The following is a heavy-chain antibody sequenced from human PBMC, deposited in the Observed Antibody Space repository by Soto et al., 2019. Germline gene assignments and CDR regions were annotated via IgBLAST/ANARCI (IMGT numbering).Heavy chain of an antibody. V-gene: IGHV4-39*01. J-gene: IGHJ5*02. CDR1: GGSISSSSFY. CDR3: ARQSMCDTMIATNRFVP. D-gene: IGHD3-22*01. Sequence: SESLSLTCTVSGGSISSSSFYWGGIRQRPGKGLEGIGCIYCSRSTYYNPSLKSRVTISVDTSKNQFSLKLSFGTAADTAVYYCARQSMCDTMIATNRFVPWGQGTLVTVYS. CDR2: IYCSRST.